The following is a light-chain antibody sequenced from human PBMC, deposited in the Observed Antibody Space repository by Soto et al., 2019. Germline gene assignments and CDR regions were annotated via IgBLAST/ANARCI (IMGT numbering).Light chain of an antibody. J-gene: IGKJ4*01. CDR2: SAS. CDR1: QSVSSN. V-gene: IGKV3-15*01. Sequence: EIVMTQSPATLSVSPGEGATLSSRASQSVSSNFAGYQQKPGQAPRLLIYSASTRATSIPAMFSGSGSGTEFTLNISSLQSEDVAVYYCQQYQNWPLTFGGGTKVEIK. CDR3: QQYQNWPLT.